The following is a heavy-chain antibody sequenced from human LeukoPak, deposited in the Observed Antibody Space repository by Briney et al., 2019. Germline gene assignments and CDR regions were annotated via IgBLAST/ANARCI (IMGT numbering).Heavy chain of an antibody. Sequence: GGSLRLSCAASGFTFSSYGMHWVRQAPGKGLEWVAFIWYDGSNKYYADSVKGRFTISRDNSKNTLYLQMNSLRAEDTAVYYCARDIGAAAGNFDYWGQGTLATVSS. D-gene: IGHD6-13*01. CDR3: ARDIGAAAGNFDY. CDR1: GFTFSSYG. J-gene: IGHJ4*02. V-gene: IGHV3-33*08. CDR2: IWYDGSNK.